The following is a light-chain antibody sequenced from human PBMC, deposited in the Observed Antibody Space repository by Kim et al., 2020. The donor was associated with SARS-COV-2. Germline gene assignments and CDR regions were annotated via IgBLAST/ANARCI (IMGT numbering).Light chain of an antibody. CDR3: SSYTSSTTL. J-gene: IGLJ2*01. CDR1: SNNIGNKNY. Sequence: QSALTQPASVSGSPGQSITILCTGTSNNIGNKNYVSWYQQHPDKVPKLLIYDDSNRPPGVSDRFSGSKSGNTASLTISGLQAEDEAVFYCSSYTSSTTLFGGGTRLTVL. CDR2: DDS. V-gene: IGLV2-14*03.